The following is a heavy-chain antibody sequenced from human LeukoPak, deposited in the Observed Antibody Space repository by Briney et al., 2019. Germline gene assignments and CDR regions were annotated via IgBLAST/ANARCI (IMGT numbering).Heavy chain of an antibody. CDR1: GFTFSSYD. CDR3: ARGRKYYYDSSGYYGPRDAFDI. D-gene: IGHD3-22*01. Sequence: GGSLRLSCAASGFTFSSYDMHWIRQATGKGLEWVSAIGTAGDTYYPGSVKGRFTISRENAKNSLYLQMNSLRAGDTAVYYCARGRKYYYDSSGYYGPRDAFDIWGQGTMVTVSS. J-gene: IGHJ3*02. V-gene: IGHV3-13*01. CDR2: IGTAGDT.